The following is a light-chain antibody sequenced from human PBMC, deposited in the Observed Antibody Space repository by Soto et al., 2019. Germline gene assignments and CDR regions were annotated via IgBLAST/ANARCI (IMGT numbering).Light chain of an antibody. J-gene: IGKJ3*01. V-gene: IGKV3-15*01. CDR1: QSVSSN. CDR2: VAS. Sequence: EIVMTQSPATLSVSPGERATLSCWASQSVSSNLAWYQQKPGQAPRLLIYVASTRATGIPARFSGSGSGTEFTLTISSLQSEDFAVYYCQQYGSSLFTFGPGTKVDFK. CDR3: QQYGSSLFT.